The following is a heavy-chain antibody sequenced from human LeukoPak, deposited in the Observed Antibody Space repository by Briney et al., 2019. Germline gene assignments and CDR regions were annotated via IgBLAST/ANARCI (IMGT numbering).Heavy chain of an antibody. CDR3: AKDDDWGRYKH. Sequence: AGGSLRLSCAASGFTFDDYAMHWVRQAPGKGLEWVSGISWNSGSIGYADSVKGRFTISRDNSKNTQSLQMNSLRAEDTAVYYCAKDDDWGRYKHWGQGTLVTVSS. V-gene: IGHV3-9*01. CDR2: ISWNSGSI. CDR1: GFTFDDYA. D-gene: IGHD3-16*01. J-gene: IGHJ1*01.